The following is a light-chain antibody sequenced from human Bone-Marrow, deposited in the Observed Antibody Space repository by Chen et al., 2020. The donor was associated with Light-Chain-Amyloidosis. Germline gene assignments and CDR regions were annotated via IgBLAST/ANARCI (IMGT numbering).Light chain of an antibody. CDR3: QHYYNMPYT. J-gene: IGKJ2*01. CDR2: WAS. CDR1: QSILYSSNNRNY. V-gene: IGKV4-1*01. Sequence: DIVMTQSPDSLTVSLGERATINCKSSQSILYSSNNRNYLAWYQQKPGQPPRLLIYWASTRESGVPDRFSGSGSGTDFTLTISSLQAEDVAVYYCQHYYNMPYTFGQGTKLEIK.